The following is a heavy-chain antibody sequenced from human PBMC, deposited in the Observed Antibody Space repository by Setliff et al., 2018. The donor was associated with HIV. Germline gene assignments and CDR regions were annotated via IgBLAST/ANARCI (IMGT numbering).Heavy chain of an antibody. CDR1: GYTFTSYG. CDR3: AAIAAAALRGTFDI. V-gene: IGHV1-18*01. D-gene: IGHD6-13*01. Sequence: ASVKVSCKASGYTFTSYGISWVRQAPGQGLEWMGWISGYNGSTNYAQKLQGRVTMTTDTSTSTAYMELRSLRSDDTAVYYCAAIAAAALRGTFDIWGQGTMVTVSS. CDR2: ISGYNGST. J-gene: IGHJ3*02.